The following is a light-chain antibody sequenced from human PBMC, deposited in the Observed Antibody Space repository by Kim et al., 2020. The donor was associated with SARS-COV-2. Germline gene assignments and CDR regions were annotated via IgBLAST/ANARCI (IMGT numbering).Light chain of an antibody. CDR2: STS. CDR1: QNISRY. J-gene: IGKJ4*01. CDR3: QQRYSTSCT. V-gene: IGKV1-39*01. Sequence: ASVGDSSTITCRASQNISRYLNWYQQRPGKAPKLLIYSTSTLLRGAPSRFSGSGSGTDFTVTISSLQPEDGATYYCQQRYSTSCTFGGGTKVDIK.